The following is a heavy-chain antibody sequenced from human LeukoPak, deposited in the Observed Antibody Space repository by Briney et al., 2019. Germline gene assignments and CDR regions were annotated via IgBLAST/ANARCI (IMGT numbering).Heavy chain of an antibody. Sequence: GGSLRLSCAASGFTFSSYAMSWVRQAPGKGLVWVSRINSDGSSTSYADSVKGRFTISRDNAKNTLYLQMNSLRAGDTAVYYCARGEDYSGYDNWGQGTLVTVSS. CDR3: ARGEDYSGYDN. CDR2: INSDGSST. CDR1: GFTFSSYA. V-gene: IGHV3-74*01. J-gene: IGHJ4*02. D-gene: IGHD5-12*01.